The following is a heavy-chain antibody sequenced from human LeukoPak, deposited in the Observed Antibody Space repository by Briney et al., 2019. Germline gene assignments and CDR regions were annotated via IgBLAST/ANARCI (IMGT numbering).Heavy chain of an antibody. CDR2: IKQDGSEK. V-gene: IGHV3-7*01. J-gene: IGHJ4*02. Sequence: PGGSLRLSCAASGFTFSSYWMSWVRQAPGKGLEWVANIKQDGSEKYYVDSVKGRFTISRDNAKNSLYLQMNSLRAEDTAVYYCAGDLGAGRSGGDYWGQGTLVTVSS. D-gene: IGHD1-1*01. CDR1: GFTFSSYW. CDR3: AGDLGAGRSGGDY.